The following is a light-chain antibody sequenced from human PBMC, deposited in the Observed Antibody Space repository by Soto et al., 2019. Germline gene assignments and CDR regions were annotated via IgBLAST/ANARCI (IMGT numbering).Light chain of an antibody. V-gene: IGLV1-51*01. CDR3: GTWDSSLSAGV. CDR1: GSNIGSNY. CDR2: DNN. Sequence: QSVLTQPPSVSAAPGQKVTISCSGSGSNIGSNYVSWYQQVPGTAPKLLIYDNNKRPSGIPDRFSGSKSGTSATLGITGLQTGDEAGYFCGTWDSSLSAGVFGGGTKLNVL. J-gene: IGLJ3*02.